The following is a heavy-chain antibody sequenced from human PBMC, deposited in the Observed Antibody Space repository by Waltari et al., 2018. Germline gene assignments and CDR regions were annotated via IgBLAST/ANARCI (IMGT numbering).Heavy chain of an antibody. J-gene: IGHJ4*02. Sequence: EVQLVESGGGLVQPGGSLRLSCVASGFMFSSYSRNWVRQAPGKGLEWVSSISGDNTYTYYSGSVKGRFTISRDNAKNSLFLQMNGLRDEDTAIYYCAKEGLGGDRQFDYWGQGTLVSVSS. D-gene: IGHD2-21*02. CDR2: ISGDNTYT. CDR1: GFMFSSYS. CDR3: AKEGLGGDRQFDY. V-gene: IGHV3-21*06.